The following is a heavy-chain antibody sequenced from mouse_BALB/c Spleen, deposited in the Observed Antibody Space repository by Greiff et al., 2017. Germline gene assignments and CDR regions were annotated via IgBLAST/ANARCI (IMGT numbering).Heavy chain of an antibody. V-gene: IGHV5-6-5*01. J-gene: IGHJ2*01. D-gene: IGHD2-1*01. CDR2: ISSGGST. Sequence: EVKVEESGGGLVKPGGSLKLSCAASGFTFSSYAMSWVRQTPEKRLEWVASISSGGSTYYPDSVKGRFTISRDNARNILYLQMSSLRSEDTAMYYCARGNGNPYFDYWGQGTTLTVSS. CDR1: GFTFSSYA. CDR3: ARGNGNPYFDY.